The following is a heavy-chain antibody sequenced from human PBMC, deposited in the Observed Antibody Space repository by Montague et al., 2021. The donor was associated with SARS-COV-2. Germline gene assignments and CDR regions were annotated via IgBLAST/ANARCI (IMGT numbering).Heavy chain of an antibody. Sequence: SETLSLTCTVSGGSISSYYWSWIRQPPGKGLEWIGYIYYSGSTNYNPSLKSRVTLSVDMSKNQFSLKLSSVTAAGTAVYYCARDFDYWGQGTLVTVSS. CDR1: GGSISSYY. V-gene: IGHV4-59*13. CDR2: IYYSGST. J-gene: IGHJ4*02. CDR3: ARDFDY.